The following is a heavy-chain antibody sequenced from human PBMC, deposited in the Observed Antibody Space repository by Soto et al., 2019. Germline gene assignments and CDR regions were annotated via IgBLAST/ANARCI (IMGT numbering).Heavy chain of an antibody. CDR1: GGSISSGGYY. J-gene: IGHJ4*02. CDR2: IYYSGST. CDR3: ARGIVGTLSY. D-gene: IGHD1-26*01. Sequence: PSETLSLTCTVSGGSISSGGYYWSWIRQHPGKGLEWIGYIYYSGSTYYNPSLKSRVTISVDTSKNQFSLKLSSVTAADTAVYYCARGIVGTLSYWGQGTLVTIS. V-gene: IGHV4-31*03.